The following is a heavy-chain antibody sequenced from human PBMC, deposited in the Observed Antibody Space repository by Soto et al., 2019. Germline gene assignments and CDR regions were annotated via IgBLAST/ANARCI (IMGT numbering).Heavy chain of an antibody. CDR3: ARDLKISSTAGPLDP. Sequence: SETLSLTCTVSGGSMSRYDCTWIRQPPGKGLEWIGNIHYTGITNYNPSLKSRVTILLGTSTSQFSLKVSSVTAADTAVYYCARDLKISSTAGPLDPWGHGTLVTVCS. V-gene: IGHV4-59*01. D-gene: IGHD2-21*02. CDR1: GGSMSRYD. CDR2: IHYTGIT. J-gene: IGHJ5*02.